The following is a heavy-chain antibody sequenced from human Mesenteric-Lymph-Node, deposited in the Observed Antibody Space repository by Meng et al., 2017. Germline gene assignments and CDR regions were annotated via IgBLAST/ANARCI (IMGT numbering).Heavy chain of an antibody. Sequence: GGSLRLSCAASGFTFSTYWMTWVRQAPGKGLEWVASIKQDGSEKTYVGSVKGRFTISRDNSKNTLYLQMNSLRAEDTAVYYCAKDPEETAPGNPPAEYFHHWGQGTLVTVSS. D-gene: IGHD6-13*01. J-gene: IGHJ1*01. CDR1: GFTFSTYW. V-gene: IGHV3-7*03. CDR2: IKQDGSEK. CDR3: AKDPEETAPGNPPAEYFHH.